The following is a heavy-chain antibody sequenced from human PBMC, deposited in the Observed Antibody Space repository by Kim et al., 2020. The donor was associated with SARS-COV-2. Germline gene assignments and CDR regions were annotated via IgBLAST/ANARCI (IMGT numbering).Heavy chain of an antibody. CDR1: GFTFSDYY. CDR3: ARDREEWELPPYYYYYGMDV. Sequence: GGSLRLSCAASGFTFSDYYMSWIRQAPGKGLEWVSYISSSGSTIYYADSVKGRFTISRDNAKNSLYLQMNSLRAEDTAVYYCARDREEWELPPYYYYYGMDVWGQGTTVTVSS. CDR2: ISSSGSTI. D-gene: IGHD1-26*01. V-gene: IGHV3-11*04. J-gene: IGHJ6*02.